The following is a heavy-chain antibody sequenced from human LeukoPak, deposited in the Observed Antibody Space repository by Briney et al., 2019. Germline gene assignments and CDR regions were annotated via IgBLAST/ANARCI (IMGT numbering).Heavy chain of an antibody. CDR3: ARVSMVPPSWFDP. J-gene: IGHJ5*02. CDR1: GFTVSSNY. V-gene: IGHV4-39*07. CDR2: IYYSGSA. D-gene: IGHD2-8*01. Sequence: GSLRLSCAASGFTVSSNYMSWVRQPPGKGLEWIGSIYYSGSAYYNPSLKSRVTISVDTSKNQFSLKLSSVTAADTAVYYCARVSMVPPSWFDPWGQGTLVTVSS.